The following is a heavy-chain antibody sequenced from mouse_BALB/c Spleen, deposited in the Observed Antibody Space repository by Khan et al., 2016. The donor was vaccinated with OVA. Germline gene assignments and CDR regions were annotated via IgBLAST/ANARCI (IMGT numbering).Heavy chain of an antibody. Sequence: VQLQQSGAELVKAGASVKMSCKASGYTFTSYWMHWVKQRLGQGLEWFAETNPTNGRTYYNEKFKSKATLNVDKSSSTAYQILSGPTFEDSAVDDCARIKKIVATYVDYWGQGTTLTVSS. J-gene: IGHJ2*01. D-gene: IGHD1-1*01. CDR3: ARIKKIVATYVDY. CDR1: GYTFTSYW. V-gene: IGHV1S81*02. CDR2: TNPTNGRT.